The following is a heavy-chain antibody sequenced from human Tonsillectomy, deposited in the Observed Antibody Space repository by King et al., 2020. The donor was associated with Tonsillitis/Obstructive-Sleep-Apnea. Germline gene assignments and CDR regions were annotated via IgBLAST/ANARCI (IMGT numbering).Heavy chain of an antibody. Sequence: VQLVESGGGLVQPGGSLRLSCAASGFTFSSYAMSWVRQSPGKGLEWVSAISGSGGNTYYAGSVQGRFTISRDNSKNTLYLQMNSMRAEDTAVYYCAKTGREYCSSPSCYADYWGQGTLVTVSS. J-gene: IGHJ4*02. V-gene: IGHV3-23*04. CDR3: AKTGREYCSSPSCYADY. CDR2: ISGSGGNT. D-gene: IGHD2-2*01. CDR1: GFTFSSYA.